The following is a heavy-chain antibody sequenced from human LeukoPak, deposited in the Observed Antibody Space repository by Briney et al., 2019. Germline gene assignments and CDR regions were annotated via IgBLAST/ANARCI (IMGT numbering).Heavy chain of an antibody. V-gene: IGHV4-59*01. CDR2: IYHSGST. D-gene: IGHD2-21*02. J-gene: IGHJ6*03. CDR1: GGSISTYY. Sequence: SETLSLTCTVSGGSISTYYWSWIRQPPGKGLEWIGYIYHSGSTNYNPSLKSRVTISVDTSQNQFYLKLSSVTAADTAVYYCARGEHIVVVTAIREYYYYYMDVWGKGTTVTISS. CDR3: ARGEHIVVVTAIREYYYYYMDV.